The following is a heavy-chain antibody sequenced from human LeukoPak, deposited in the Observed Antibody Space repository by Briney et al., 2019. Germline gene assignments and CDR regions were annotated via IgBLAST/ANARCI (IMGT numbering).Heavy chain of an antibody. CDR3: ARLDELSSSTSWKKYYYYMDV. V-gene: IGHV4-34*01. CDR1: GGSFSGYY. D-gene: IGHD2-2*01. J-gene: IGHJ6*03. CDR2: INHSGST. Sequence: SETLSLTCAVYGGSFSGYYWSWIRQPPGKGLEWIGEINHSGSTNYNPSLKSRVTISVDTSKNQFSLKLSSVTAADTAVYYCARLDELSSSTSWKKYYYYMDVWGKGTTVTVSS.